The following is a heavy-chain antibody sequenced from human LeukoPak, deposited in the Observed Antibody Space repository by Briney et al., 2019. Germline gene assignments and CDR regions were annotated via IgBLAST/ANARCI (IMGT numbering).Heavy chain of an antibody. CDR3: ARAYGGYAPRPCDY. Sequence: GRSLRLSCAASGYTFSSYAMHWVRQAPGKGLEWVAVISYDGSNKYYADSVKGRFTISRDNSKNTLYLQMNSLRAEDTAVYYCARAYGGYAPRPCDYWGQGTPVTVSS. J-gene: IGHJ4*02. V-gene: IGHV3-30*04. D-gene: IGHD5-12*01. CDR1: GYTFSSYA. CDR2: ISYDGSNK.